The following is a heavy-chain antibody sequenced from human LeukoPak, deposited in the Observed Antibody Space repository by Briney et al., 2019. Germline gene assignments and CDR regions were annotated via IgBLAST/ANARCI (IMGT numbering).Heavy chain of an antibody. D-gene: IGHD3-3*01. J-gene: IGHJ4*02. V-gene: IGHV1-18*01. CDR3: ARWGTYYDFWSGYQGGYYFDY. CDR1: GYTFTSYG. CDR2: ISAYNGNT. Sequence: ASVTVSCKASGYTFTSYGISWVRQAPGQGLEWMGWISAYNGNTNYAQKLQGRVTMTTDTSTSTAYMELRSLRSDDTAVYYCARWGTYYDFWSGYQGGYYFDYWGQGTLVTVSS.